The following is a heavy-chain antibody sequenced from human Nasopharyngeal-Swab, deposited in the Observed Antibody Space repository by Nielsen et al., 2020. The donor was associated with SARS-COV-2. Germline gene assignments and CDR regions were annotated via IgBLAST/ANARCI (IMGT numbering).Heavy chain of an antibody. CDR3: ARSTSSGSYYSWHYYGMDV. J-gene: IGHJ6*02. CDR1: GGPISSGGYY. CDR2: IYYSGST. V-gene: IGHV4-31*03. D-gene: IGHD3-10*01. Sequence: SETLSLTCTVSGGPISSGGYYWSWIRQHPGKGLEWIGYIYYSGSTYYNPSLKSRVTISVDTSKNQFSLKLSSVTAADTAVYYCARSTSSGSYYSWHYYGMDVWGQGTTVTVSS.